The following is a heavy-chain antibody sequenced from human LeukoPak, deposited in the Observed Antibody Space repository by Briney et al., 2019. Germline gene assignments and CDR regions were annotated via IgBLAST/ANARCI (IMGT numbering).Heavy chain of an antibody. V-gene: IGHV4-59*01. J-gene: IGHJ4*02. CDR2: IYYSGST. D-gene: IGHD2-2*01. Sequence: SETLSLTCTVSGGSISSYYWSWIRQPPGKGLEWTGYIYYSGSTNYNPSLKSRVTISVDTSKNQFSLKLSSVTAADTAVYFCARRWGLPASVDYWGQGTLVTVSS. CDR1: GGSISSYY. CDR3: ARRWGLPASVDY.